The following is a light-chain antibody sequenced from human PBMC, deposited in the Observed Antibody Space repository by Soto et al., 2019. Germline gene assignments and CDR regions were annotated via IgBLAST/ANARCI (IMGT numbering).Light chain of an antibody. CDR2: EVS. J-gene: IGLJ2*01. V-gene: IGLV2-8*01. CDR1: SSDVGGYNY. Sequence: QSALTQPPSASGSPGQSVTISCTGTSSDVGGYNYVSWYQQHPGKAPKLMISEVSKRPSGVPDRFSGSKSGNTASLTVSGFQAEDEADYYCSSFAGNNNLVFGGATKLTVL. CDR3: SSFAGNNNLV.